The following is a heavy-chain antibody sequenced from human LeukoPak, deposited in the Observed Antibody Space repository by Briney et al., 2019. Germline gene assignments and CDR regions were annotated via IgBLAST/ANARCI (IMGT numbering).Heavy chain of an antibody. V-gene: IGHV1-69*01. CDR1: GGTFSSLT. CDR3: ATGTEGSVSGSYYSDAFDI. Sequence: SVKVSCKASGGTFSSLTINWVRQAPGQGLEWMGGIIPIFGTANYAQKFQGRVTITADESTSTAYMELSSLRSEDTAVYYCATGTEGSVSGSYYSDAFDIWGQGTMVTVSS. CDR2: IIPIFGTA. J-gene: IGHJ3*02. D-gene: IGHD3-10*01.